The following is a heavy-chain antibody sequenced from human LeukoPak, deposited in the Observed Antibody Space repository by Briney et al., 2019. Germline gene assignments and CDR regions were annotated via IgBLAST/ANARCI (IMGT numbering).Heavy chain of an antibody. D-gene: IGHD2-2*01. CDR2: IIPIFGTA. CDR1: GGTVSSYA. CDR3: ARDRYGYCSSTSRPYFDL. Sequence: SVKVSCKASGGTVSSYAISWVLQAPGQGLEWMGGIIPIFGTANYAQKWQGRVTITAHESTSTAYMELSSLRSEDTAVYYCARDRYGYCSSTSRPYFDLWGRGTLVTVSS. V-gene: IGHV1-69*13. J-gene: IGHJ2*01.